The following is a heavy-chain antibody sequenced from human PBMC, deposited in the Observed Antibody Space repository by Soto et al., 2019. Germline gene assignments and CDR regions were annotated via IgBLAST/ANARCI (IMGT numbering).Heavy chain of an antibody. J-gene: IGHJ6*03. V-gene: IGHV3-21*01. D-gene: IGHD5-18*01. Sequence: PGGSLRLSCAVSGFTFSSYSMNWVRQAQGKGLEWVSSISSSSSYIYYADSVKGRFTISRDNAKNSLYLQMNSLRAEDTAVYYCARRTGYSYGSHYYYYMDVWGKGTTVTVSS. CDR2: ISSSSSYI. CDR1: GFTFSSYS. CDR3: ARRTGYSYGSHYYYYMDV.